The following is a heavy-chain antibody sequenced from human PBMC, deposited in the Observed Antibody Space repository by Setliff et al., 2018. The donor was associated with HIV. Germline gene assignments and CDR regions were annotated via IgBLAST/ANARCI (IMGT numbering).Heavy chain of an antibody. CDR2: IYYSGST. Sequence: PSETLSLTCTVSGGSISSNNYYWGWIRQPPGKGLERIGTIYYSGSTYYNPSLKSRVTISVDTSKNQFSLELRSVTAADTAVYFCARDFTYDNTGSLTGFGMDVWGQGTTVTVSS. V-gene: IGHV4-39*07. J-gene: IGHJ6*02. CDR1: GGSISSNNYY. CDR3: ARDFTYDNTGSLTGFGMDV. D-gene: IGHD3-22*01.